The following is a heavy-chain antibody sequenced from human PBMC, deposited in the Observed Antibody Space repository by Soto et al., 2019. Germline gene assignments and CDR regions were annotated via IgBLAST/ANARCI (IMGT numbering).Heavy chain of an antibody. Sequence: QVQLVESGGGVVQPGRSLRLSCAASGFTFSSYGMHWVRQAPGKGLEWVAVIWYDGSNKYYADSVKGRFTISRDNYKNARYLQMNRRRAEDTAVYYCAIDRGLLWCGELFRNPNYYYYGMYVWGQGTTVTVSS. V-gene: IGHV3-33*01. CDR3: AIDRGLLWCGELFRNPNYYYYGMYV. CDR2: IWYDGSNK. D-gene: IGHD3-10*01. J-gene: IGHJ6*02. CDR1: GFTFSSYG.